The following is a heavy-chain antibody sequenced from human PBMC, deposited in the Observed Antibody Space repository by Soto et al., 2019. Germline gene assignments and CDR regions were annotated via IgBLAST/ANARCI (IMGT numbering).Heavy chain of an antibody. CDR2: IIPNFGTA. D-gene: IGHD2-15*01. Sequence: QVQLVQSGAEVKKPGSSVKVSCKASGDTFSSYAISWVRQAPGQGLEWMGGIIPNFGTANYAQKFQGRVTITADESTSTAYMEIGSLRSEDTAVYYCAGRSGGSLTWWNWFAPWGQGSLVTVSS. J-gene: IGHJ5*02. CDR1: GDTFSSYA. V-gene: IGHV1-69*12. CDR3: AGRSGGSLTWWNWFAP.